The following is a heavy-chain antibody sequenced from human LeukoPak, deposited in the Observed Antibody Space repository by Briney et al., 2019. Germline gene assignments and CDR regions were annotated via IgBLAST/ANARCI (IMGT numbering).Heavy chain of an antibody. J-gene: IGHJ4*02. CDR2: INPSGGST. CDR3: ARKCRDYYDSSGPNGGRFDY. CDR1: GYTFTSYY. D-gene: IGHD3-22*01. Sequence: ASVKVSCKASGYTFTSYYMHWVRQAPGQGLEWMGIINPSGGSTSYAQKFQGRVTMTRDTPTSTVYMELSSLRSEDTAVYYCARKCRDYYDSSGPNGGRFDYWGQGTLVTVSS. V-gene: IGHV1-46*01.